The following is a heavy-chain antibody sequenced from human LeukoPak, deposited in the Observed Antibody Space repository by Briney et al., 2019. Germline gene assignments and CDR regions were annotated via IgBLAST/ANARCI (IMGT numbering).Heavy chain of an antibody. CDR2: GLYTGNT. CDR1: GGSIAVNHYY. V-gene: IGHV4-39*02. Sequence: SETLFLTCSVSGGSIAVNHYYWGWIRQPPGKGLEWIGSGLYTGNTYSNPSLRSRVTISVDTSKNEFSLKMNSVTAADTAVYYCAREHRSSKYFDSWGQGALMIVSS. J-gene: IGHJ4*02. D-gene: IGHD6-6*01. CDR3: AREHRSSKYFDS.